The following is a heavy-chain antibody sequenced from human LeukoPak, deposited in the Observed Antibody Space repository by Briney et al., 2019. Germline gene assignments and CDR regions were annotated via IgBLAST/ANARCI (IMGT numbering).Heavy chain of an antibody. CDR3: ARDGGVVVYYYYMDV. CDR2: INPNSGGT. D-gene: IGHD2-15*01. CDR1: GYTFTGYY. V-gene: IGHV1-2*02. Sequence: GASVKVSCKASGYTFTGYYMHWVRQAPGQGLEWMGWINPNSGGTNYAQKFQGRVTMTRDTSISTAYMELSRLRSDDTAVYYCARDGGVVVYYYYMDVWGKGTTVTVSS. J-gene: IGHJ6*03.